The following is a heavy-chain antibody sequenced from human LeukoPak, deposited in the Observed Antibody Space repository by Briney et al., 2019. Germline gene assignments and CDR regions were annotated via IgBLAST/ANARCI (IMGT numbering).Heavy chain of an antibody. Sequence: GGSLRLSCAASGFTFSSYSMNWVRQAPGKGLEWVSTISQNGGNTYYADSVKGRFTISRDNSKSTLYLQMNSLRAEDTAIYYCARDSTVTMIQNYYYQYSMDVWGKGTTVTVSS. CDR3: ARDSTVTMIQNYYYQYSMDV. CDR1: GFTFSSYS. J-gene: IGHJ6*03. CDR2: ISQNGGNT. D-gene: IGHD3-22*01. V-gene: IGHV3-23*01.